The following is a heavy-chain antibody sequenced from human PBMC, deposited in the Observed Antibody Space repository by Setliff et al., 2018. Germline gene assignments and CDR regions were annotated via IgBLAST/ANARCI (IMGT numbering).Heavy chain of an antibody. CDR1: GDTFNNYA. CDR3: ARVPRLEWLLPTFDS. CDR2: IIPMFGPP. J-gene: IGHJ4*02. V-gene: IGHV1-69*13. D-gene: IGHD3-3*01. Sequence: GASVKVSCKTSGDTFNNYAITWVRQAPGQGPEWMGGIIPMFGPPTYAQQFQGRVTIAADELSGMVYMELSSLTSEDTAMYYCARVPRLEWLLPTFDSWGQGTLVTVSS.